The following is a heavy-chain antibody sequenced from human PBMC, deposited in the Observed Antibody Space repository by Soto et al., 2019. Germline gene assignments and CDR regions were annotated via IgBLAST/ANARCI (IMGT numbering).Heavy chain of an antibody. D-gene: IGHD6-13*01. CDR2: ISNLEWVSYISSSSTV. CDR3: AREVGSSWENVYYFDY. CDR1: GFPFSSYS. J-gene: IGHJ4*02. V-gene: IGHV3-48*01. Sequence: GGSLRLSCAASGFPFSSYSMNWVRQAPGKGLEWVSYISNLEWVSYISSSSTVYYADSVKGRFTISRDNAKNSLYLQMNSLRAEDTAVYYCAREVGSSWENVYYFDYWGQGTLVTVSS.